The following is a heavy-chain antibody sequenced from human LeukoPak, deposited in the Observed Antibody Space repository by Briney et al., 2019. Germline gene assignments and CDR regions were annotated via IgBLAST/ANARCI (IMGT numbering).Heavy chain of an antibody. Sequence: SVKVSCKASGYTFTSYGISWVRQAPGQGLEWMGGIIPIFGATNYAQKFQDRVTITADKSTSTAYMELSSLRSEDTAVYYCARVVGLTGYSSSWYSGYYYYMDVWGKGTTVTVSS. J-gene: IGHJ6*03. CDR1: GYTFTSYG. V-gene: IGHV1-69*06. CDR2: IIPIFGAT. CDR3: ARVVGLTGYSSSWYSGYYYYMDV. D-gene: IGHD6-13*01.